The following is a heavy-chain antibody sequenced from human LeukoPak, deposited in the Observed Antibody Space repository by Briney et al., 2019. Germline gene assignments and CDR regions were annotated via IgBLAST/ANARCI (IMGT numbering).Heavy chain of an antibody. Sequence: GGSLRLSCVGSGFTFSNYGIHWVRQAPGKGLEWVAFIRYGASHEYYADSVKGRFTISTDNDKRSLFLEMKGLRLEDSAIYYCAKSRAPTADPDAFDVWGQGTMVTVSS. CDR2: IRYGASHE. CDR1: GFTFSNYG. J-gene: IGHJ3*01. V-gene: IGHV3-30*02. D-gene: IGHD1-14*01. CDR3: AKSRAPTADPDAFDV.